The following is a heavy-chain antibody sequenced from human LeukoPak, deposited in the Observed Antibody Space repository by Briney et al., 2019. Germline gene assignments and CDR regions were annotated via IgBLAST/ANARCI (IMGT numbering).Heavy chain of an antibody. J-gene: IGHJ4*02. CDR1: GGSINSGGYY. V-gene: IGHV4-31*03. CDR2: IYYSGST. D-gene: IGHD3-3*01. CDR3: ARADGGYYTFDY. Sequence: SQTLSLTCTVSGGSINSGGYYWSWIRQHPGKGLEWIGYIYYSGSTYYNPSLKSRVTMSVDTSKNQFSLKLSSVTAADTAVYYCARADGGYYTFDYWGQGTLVTVSS.